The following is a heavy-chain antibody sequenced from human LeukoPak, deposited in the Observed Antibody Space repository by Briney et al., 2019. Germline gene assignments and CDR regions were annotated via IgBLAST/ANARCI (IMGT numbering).Heavy chain of an antibody. CDR3: ARDKGGYCSGGSCYRYDHFDY. Sequence: GSLRLSCAASGFTFSSYEMNWVRQAPGKGLEWVSYISRSGSTIYYADSVKGRFTISRDNAKNSLYLQMNSLRAEDTALYYCARDKGGYCSGGSCYRYDHFDYWGQGTLVTVSS. D-gene: IGHD2-15*01. CDR1: GFTFSSYE. V-gene: IGHV3-48*03. CDR2: ISRSGSTI. J-gene: IGHJ4*02.